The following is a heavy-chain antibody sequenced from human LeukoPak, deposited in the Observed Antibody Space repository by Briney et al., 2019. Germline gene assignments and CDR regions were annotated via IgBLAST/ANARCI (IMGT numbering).Heavy chain of an antibody. CDR2: INHSGST. V-gene: IGHV4-34*01. D-gene: IGHD1-26*01. Sequence: SETLSLTCAVYGGSFSGYYWRWIRQPPGKGLEWIGEINHSGSTNYNPSLKSRVTISVDTSKNQFSLKLSSVTAADTAVYYCARTRYSGSFRTYYYYMDVWGKGTTVTVSS. J-gene: IGHJ6*03. CDR1: GGSFSGYY. CDR3: ARTRYSGSFRTYYYYMDV.